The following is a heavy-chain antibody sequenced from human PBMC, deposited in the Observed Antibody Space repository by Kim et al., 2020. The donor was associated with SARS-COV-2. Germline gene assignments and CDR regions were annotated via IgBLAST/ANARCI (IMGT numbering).Heavy chain of an antibody. Sequence: SGPTLVNPTQTLTLTCTFSGFSLSTSGVGVGWIRQPPGKALEWLALIYWDDDKRYSPSLKSRLTITKDTSKNQVVLTMTNMDPVDTATYYCAHRQHGGYFDWLLLGNYFDYWGQGTLVTVSS. D-gene: IGHD3-9*01. CDR2: IYWDDDK. V-gene: IGHV2-5*02. J-gene: IGHJ4*02. CDR1: GFSLSTSGVG. CDR3: AHRQHGGYFDWLLLGNYFDY.